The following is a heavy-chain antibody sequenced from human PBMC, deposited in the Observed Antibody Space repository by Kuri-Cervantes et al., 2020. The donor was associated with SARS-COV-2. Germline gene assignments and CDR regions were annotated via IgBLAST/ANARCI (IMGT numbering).Heavy chain of an antibody. Sequence: GGSLRLSCAASGFTFSSYAMHWVRQAPGKGLEWVAVIAYDGSNKYYADSVKGRFTISRDNSKNTLYLQMNSLRAEDTAVYHCATIAIVVVFNNWFDPWGQGTLVTV. V-gene: IGHV3-30-3*01. CDR2: IAYDGSNK. CDR3: ATIAIVVVFNNWFDP. D-gene: IGHD2-2*01. CDR1: GFTFSSYA. J-gene: IGHJ5*02.